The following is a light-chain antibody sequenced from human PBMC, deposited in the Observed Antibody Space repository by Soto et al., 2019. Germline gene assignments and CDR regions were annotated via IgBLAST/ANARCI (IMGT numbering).Light chain of an antibody. V-gene: IGLV1-40*01. CDR1: SSNIGAGYD. CDR2: GNS. CDR3: QSYDSSISVV. Sequence: QSVLTQPPSVSGAPGQRVTISCTGSSSNIGAGYDVHWYQQLPGTAPKLLIYGNSNRPSGVPDRFSGSKSGTSASPAITVLQDEDEDYYCCQSYDSSISVVFGGGTKLTVL. J-gene: IGLJ2*01.